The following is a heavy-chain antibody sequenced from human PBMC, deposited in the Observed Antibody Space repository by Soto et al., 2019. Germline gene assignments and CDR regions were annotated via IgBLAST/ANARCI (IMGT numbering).Heavy chain of an antibody. CDR3: ARLGGYVSVGYYYLWDS. J-gene: IGHJ4*02. V-gene: IGHV4-39*01. CDR1: DGSMNSDSSY. CDR2: INHSGST. Sequence: TSETLSLTCRVSDGSMNSDSSYWGWIRQPPGKGLEWIGVINHSGSTYHNLSLKGRVTMSVDASRNQFSLKLTSMTAADTAVYYCARLGGYVSVGYYYLWDSWGQGTLVTVSS. D-gene: IGHD3-22*01.